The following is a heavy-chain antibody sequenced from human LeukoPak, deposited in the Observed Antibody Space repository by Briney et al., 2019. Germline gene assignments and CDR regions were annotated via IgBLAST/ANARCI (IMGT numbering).Heavy chain of an antibody. Sequence: SETLSLTCAVYGGSFGGYYWSWIRQSPGRGLEWIGEIHHSGITNYNPSLKSRLTISVDTSKIQFSLKLSSVTAADTAVYYCARDARRGYGDPHYWYFDLWGRGTLVTVSS. D-gene: IGHD4-17*01. CDR3: ARDARRGYGDPHYWYFDL. CDR2: IHHSGIT. V-gene: IGHV4-34*01. J-gene: IGHJ2*01. CDR1: GGSFGGYY.